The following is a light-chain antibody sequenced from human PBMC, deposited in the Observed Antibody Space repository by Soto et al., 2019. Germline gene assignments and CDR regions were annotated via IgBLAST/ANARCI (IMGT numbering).Light chain of an antibody. CDR3: QSYDSSLSALYV. CDR1: SSNIGAGYD. Sequence: QSVLTQPPSVSGAPGQRVTISCTGSSSNIGAGYDVHWYQQLPVTAPKLLIYGNSNRPSGVPDRFSGSKSGTSASLAITGLQAEDEADYYCQSYDSSLSALYVFGTGTKLTVL. J-gene: IGLJ1*01. CDR2: GNS. V-gene: IGLV1-40*01.